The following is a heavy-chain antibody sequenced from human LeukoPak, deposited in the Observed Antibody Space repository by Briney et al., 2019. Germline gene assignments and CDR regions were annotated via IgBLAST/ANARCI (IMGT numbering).Heavy chain of an antibody. V-gene: IGHV4-34*01. J-gene: IGHJ4*02. Sequence: SETLSLTCAVYGGSFSGYYWSWIRQPPGKGLEWIGEINHSGGTNYNPSLKSRVTISVDTSKNQFSLKLSSESAADTAVYYCARVPVLMVYAIRQYYFDYWGQGTLVTVSS. CDR1: GGSFSGYY. CDR3: ARVPVLMVYAIRQYYFDY. D-gene: IGHD2-8*01. CDR2: INHSGGT.